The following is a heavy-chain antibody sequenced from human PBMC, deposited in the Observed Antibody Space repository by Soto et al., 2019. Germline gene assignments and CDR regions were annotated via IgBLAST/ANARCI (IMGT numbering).Heavy chain of an antibody. CDR1: GGTFSSYA. V-gene: IGHV1-69*13. J-gene: IGHJ5*02. Sequence: ASVKVSCKASGGTFSSYAISWVRQAPGQGLEWMGGIIPIFGTANYAQKFQGRVTITADESTSTAYMELSSLRSEDTAVYYCATANPLMYYYDSSGYLNWFDPWGQGTLVTVSS. D-gene: IGHD3-22*01. CDR3: ATANPLMYYYDSSGYLNWFDP. CDR2: IIPIFGTA.